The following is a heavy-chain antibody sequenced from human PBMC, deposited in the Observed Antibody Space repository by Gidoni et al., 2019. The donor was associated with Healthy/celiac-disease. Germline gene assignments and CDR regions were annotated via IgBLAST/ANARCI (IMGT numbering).Heavy chain of an antibody. Sequence: GTTDYAAPVKGRFTISRDDSKNTLYLQMNSLKTEDTAVYYCTTESDYEKVSWGQGTLVTVSS. D-gene: IGHD4-17*01. CDR3: TTESDYEKVS. V-gene: IGHV3-15*01. CDR2: GTT. J-gene: IGHJ5*02.